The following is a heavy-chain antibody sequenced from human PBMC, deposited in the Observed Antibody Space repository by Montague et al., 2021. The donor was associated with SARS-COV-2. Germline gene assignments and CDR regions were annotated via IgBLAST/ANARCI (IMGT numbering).Heavy chain of an antibody. Sequence: CAISGDSVSSRRAAWYWIRQSPSRGLEWLGRTFYRTTFYHDYAPSAKSRIIINADTSKNQFSLQLSSVTPDGTAVYYCARDSELGNEALDIWGRGTMVTVSS. V-gene: IGHV6-1*01. CDR3: ARDSELGNEALDI. CDR2: TFYRTTFYH. D-gene: IGHD7-27*01. J-gene: IGHJ3*02. CDR1: GDSVSSRRAA.